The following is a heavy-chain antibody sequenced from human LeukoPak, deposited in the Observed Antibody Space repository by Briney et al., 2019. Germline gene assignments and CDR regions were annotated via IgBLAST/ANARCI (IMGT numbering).Heavy chain of an antibody. J-gene: IGHJ5*02. D-gene: IGHD3-16*02. Sequence: PGGSLRPSCAASGFTFSSYEMNWVRQAPGKGLEWVSYISSSGSTIYYADSVKGRFTISRHNAKNSLYLQMNGLRAEDTAVYYCARQISFGGVIVGGGWFDPWGQGTLVTVSS. CDR1: GFTFSSYE. CDR3: ARQISFGGVIVGGGWFDP. V-gene: IGHV3-48*03. CDR2: ISSSGSTI.